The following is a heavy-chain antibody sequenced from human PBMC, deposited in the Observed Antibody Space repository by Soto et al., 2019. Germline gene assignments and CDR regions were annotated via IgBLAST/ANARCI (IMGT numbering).Heavy chain of an antibody. V-gene: IGHV5-51*01. CDR1: GYSFTSYW. CDR2: IYPGDSDT. J-gene: IGHJ6*02. D-gene: IGHD5-18*01. Sequence: PGESLKISCKGSGYSFTSYWIGWVRQMPGKGLEWMGIIYPGDSDTRYSPSFQGQVTISADKSISTAYLQWSSLKASDTAMYYCARHGYSYGLGLYYYYYGMDVWGQGTTVTVSS. CDR3: ARHGYSYGLGLYYYYYGMDV.